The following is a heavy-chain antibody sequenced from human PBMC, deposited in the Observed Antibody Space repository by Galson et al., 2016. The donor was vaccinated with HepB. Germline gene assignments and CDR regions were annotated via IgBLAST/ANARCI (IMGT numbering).Heavy chain of an antibody. V-gene: IGHV2-5*02. Sequence: PALVKPTQTLTLTCTFSGFSLSTSGVGVGWIRQPPGKALEWLALIYWDDDKRYSPSLKSRLTINKDTSKNQVVLTMTNMDPVDTATYYCAHRRALNYFDYWGQGTLVTVSS. J-gene: IGHJ4*02. CDR1: GFSLSTSGVG. CDR2: IYWDDDK. CDR3: AHRRALNYFDY.